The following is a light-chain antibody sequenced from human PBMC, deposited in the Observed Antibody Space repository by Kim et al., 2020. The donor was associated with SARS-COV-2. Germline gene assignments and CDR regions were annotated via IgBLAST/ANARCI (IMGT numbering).Light chain of an antibody. CDR2: GKN. V-gene: IGLV3-19*01. Sequence: SSELTQDPAVSVALGQTVRITCQGDSLGSYYATWYQQKPGQAPIVVIYGKNNRPSGIPDRFSGSSSGNTASLTITGTQAGDEADYYCNSRGSNDDVVFGGGTQLTVL. CDR3: NSRGSNDDVV. J-gene: IGLJ2*01. CDR1: SLGSYY.